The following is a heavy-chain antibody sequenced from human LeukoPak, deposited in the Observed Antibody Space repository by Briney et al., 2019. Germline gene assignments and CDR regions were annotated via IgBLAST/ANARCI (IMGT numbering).Heavy chain of an antibody. CDR1: GYTFTSYD. V-gene: IGHV1-8*03. CDR3: VRRGAQNAFDI. CDR2: MNPNSGNT. J-gene: IGHJ3*02. D-gene: IGHD3-16*01. Sequence: AASVKVSCKASGYTFTSYDINWVRQATGQGLEWMGWMNPNSGNTGYAQKFQGRVTITRNTSIGTAYMVLSSLRSDDTAVYYCVRRGAQNAFDIWGQGTMVTVSS.